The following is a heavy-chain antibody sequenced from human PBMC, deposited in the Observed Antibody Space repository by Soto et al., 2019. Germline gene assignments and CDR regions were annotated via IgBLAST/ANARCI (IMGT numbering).Heavy chain of an antibody. V-gene: IGHV1-2*02. D-gene: IGHD6-19*01. CDR3: ARREQWLENFDY. Sequence: QVQLVQSGAEVKKPGASVKVSCKTSGSTFTGYYIHWIRQAPGQGLEWMGWINPNSGDTNYSKDFQGRVTMTSDTSFTPAYVELTRLRSDDTAVYYCARREQWLENFDYWGQGTLVTVSS. J-gene: IGHJ4*02. CDR1: GSTFTGYY. CDR2: INPNSGDT.